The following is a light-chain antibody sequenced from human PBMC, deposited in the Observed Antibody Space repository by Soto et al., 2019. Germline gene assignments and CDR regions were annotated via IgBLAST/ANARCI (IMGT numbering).Light chain of an antibody. CDR3: QQYGSSPS. CDR1: QSVSSSY. CDR2: DAS. Sequence: EIVLTQSPGTLSLSPGERATLSCRASQSVSSSYLAWYHQKPGQAPRLLIYDASSRATGIPDRFSGSGSGTDFTFTISRLEPEDFAVYYCQQYGSSPSFGGGTKVEIK. V-gene: IGKV3-20*01. J-gene: IGKJ4*01.